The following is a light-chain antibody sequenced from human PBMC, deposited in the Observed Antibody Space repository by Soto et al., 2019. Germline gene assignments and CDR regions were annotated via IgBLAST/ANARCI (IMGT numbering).Light chain of an antibody. Sequence: QSALTQPASVSGSPRQSITISCTGTSSDVGGYKYVSWYQQQPGRAPKLILYEVSNRPSGVAHRFSGSKSGNTASLTISGLQAEDEADYYCSSFTSSITYVFGTGTKVTVL. CDR2: EVS. CDR1: SSDVGGYKY. J-gene: IGLJ1*01. V-gene: IGLV2-14*01. CDR3: SSFTSSITYV.